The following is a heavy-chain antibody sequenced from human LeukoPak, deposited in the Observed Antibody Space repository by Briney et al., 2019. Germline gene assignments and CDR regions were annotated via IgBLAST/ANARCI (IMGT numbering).Heavy chain of an antibody. CDR1: GYTFTSYA. CDR3: VRDDYDSLPYYFDF. V-gene: IGHV1-18*01. CDR2: ISAYNGNT. Sequence: ASVKVSCKASGYTFTSYAISWVRQAPGQGLEWLGWISAYNGNTHYAQKLQGRLTLTIDTSANTAYMELRSLRSDDTAVYFCVRDDYDSLPYYFDFWGQGTLVTVSS. J-gene: IGHJ4*02. D-gene: IGHD3-22*01.